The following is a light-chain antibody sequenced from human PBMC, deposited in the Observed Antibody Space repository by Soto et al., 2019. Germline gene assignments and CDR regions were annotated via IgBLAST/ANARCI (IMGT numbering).Light chain of an antibody. V-gene: IGLV1-44*01. CDR1: SSNIGINT. Sequence: QSVLTQPPSASGTPGQTITISCSGGSSNIGINTVSWYEHLPGTAPRLLIYGNNQRPSGVPDRFSGSKSGTSASLAISGLQSEDEAHYYCATWDDSLDVHVFGTGTKV. J-gene: IGLJ1*01. CDR3: ATWDDSLDVHV. CDR2: GNN.